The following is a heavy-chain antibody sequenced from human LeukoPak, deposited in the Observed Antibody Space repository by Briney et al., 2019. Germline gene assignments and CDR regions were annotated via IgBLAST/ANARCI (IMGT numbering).Heavy chain of an antibody. J-gene: IGHJ4*02. CDR3: ARDLGTLPFDY. CDR1: GFTFSSYG. D-gene: IGHD1-1*01. CDR2: ISSSSSYI. V-gene: IGHV3-21*01. Sequence: PGGSLRLSCAASGFTFSSYGMHWVRQAPGKGLEWVSSISSSSSYIYYADSVKGRFTISRDNAKNSLYLQMNSLRAEDTAVYYCARDLGTLPFDYWGQGTLVTVSS.